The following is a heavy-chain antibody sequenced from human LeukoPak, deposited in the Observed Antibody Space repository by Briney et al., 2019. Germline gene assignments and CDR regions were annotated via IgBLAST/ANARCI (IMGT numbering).Heavy chain of an antibody. V-gene: IGHV4-59*01. CDR3: ARTQGVPAAHNGFDP. CDR1: GGSISSYY. J-gene: IGHJ5*02. D-gene: IGHD2-2*01. Sequence: SETLSLTCTVSGGSISSYYWTWIRQPPGKGLEWIGYIYYSGSTNYNPSLKSRVTISVDTSKNQFSLKLTSVTAADTAVYYCARTQGVPAAHNGFDPWGQGTLVTVSS. CDR2: IYYSGST.